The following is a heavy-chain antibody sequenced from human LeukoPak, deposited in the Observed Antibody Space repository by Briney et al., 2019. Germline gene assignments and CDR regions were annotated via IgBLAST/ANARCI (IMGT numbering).Heavy chain of an antibody. CDR1: GFTFSSYA. J-gene: IGHJ4*02. Sequence: PGGSLRLSCAASGFTFSSYAMSWVRRAPGKGLEWVSAISGSGGSTYYADSVKGRFTISRDNSKNTLYLQMNSLRAEDTAVYYCARNAAQPNKLLWFGELNFDYWGQGTLVTVSS. V-gene: IGHV3-23*01. CDR3: ARNAAQPNKLLWFGELNFDY. CDR2: ISGSGGST. D-gene: IGHD3-10*01.